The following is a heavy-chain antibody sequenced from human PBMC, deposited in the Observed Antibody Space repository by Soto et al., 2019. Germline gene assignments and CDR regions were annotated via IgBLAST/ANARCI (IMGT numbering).Heavy chain of an antibody. CDR2: ICGSGGAT. J-gene: IGHJ4*02. V-gene: IGHV3-23*01. CDR3: AKGSGGNCYSHFDY. CDR1: GFTFSSYA. Sequence: EVPLLESGGGLVQPGGSLRLSCAASGFTFSSYAMSWVRQAPGKGLEWVSAICGSGGATYYTDSVKGRFTISRDNSKNTLHLQMNNLRAEDTAIYYCAKGSGGNCYSHFDYCGQGTLVTVSS. D-gene: IGHD2-15*01.